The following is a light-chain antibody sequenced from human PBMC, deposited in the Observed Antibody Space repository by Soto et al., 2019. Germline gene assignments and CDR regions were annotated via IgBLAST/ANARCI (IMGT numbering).Light chain of an antibody. CDR1: SSDVGGYNY. J-gene: IGLJ2*01. Sequence: QSALTQPASVSGSPGQSITISCTGTSSDVGGYNYVFWYQQHPGKAPKLMIYDVSNRPSGVSNRFSGSKSGNTASLTISGLQAEDEAGYYCSSYTSSSTQFGGGTQLTV. CDR2: DVS. V-gene: IGLV2-14*01. CDR3: SSYTSSSTQ.